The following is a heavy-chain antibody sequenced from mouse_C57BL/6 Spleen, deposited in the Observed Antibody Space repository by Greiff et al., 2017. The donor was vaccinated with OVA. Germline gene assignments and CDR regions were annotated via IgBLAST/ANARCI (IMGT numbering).Heavy chain of an antibody. D-gene: IGHD2-4*01. V-gene: IGHV6-3*01. J-gene: IGHJ2*01. CDR3: TGDDYDSLFDY. Sequence: EVKLMESGGGLVQPGGSMKLSCVASGFTFSNYWMNWVRQSPEKGLEWVAQIRLKSDNYATHYAESVKGRFTISRDDSKSSVYPQMNNLRAEDTGIYYCTGDDYDSLFDYWGQGTTLTVSS. CDR2: IRLKSDNYAT. CDR1: GFTFSNYW.